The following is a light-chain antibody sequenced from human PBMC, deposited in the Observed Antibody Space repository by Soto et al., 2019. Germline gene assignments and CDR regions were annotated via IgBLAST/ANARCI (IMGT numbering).Light chain of an antibody. CDR3: QHYNNWPPWT. J-gene: IGKJ1*01. Sequence: ETAITQSPVTLSVSPGDTATLSCRSSQRVSSHLAWYQQRPGQAPRLLTYDASTRATGIPARFSGSGSGTEFTLTISSLQAEDFAIYYCQHYNNWPPWTFGQGTKV. CDR2: DAS. V-gene: IGKV3-15*01. CDR1: QRVSSH.